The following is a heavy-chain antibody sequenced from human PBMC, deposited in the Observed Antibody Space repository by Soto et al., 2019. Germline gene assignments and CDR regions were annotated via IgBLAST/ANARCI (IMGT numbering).Heavy chain of an antibody. V-gene: IGHV3-23*01. Sequence: EVQLLESGGGLVQPGGSLRLSCAASGFTFSSSAMSWVRQAPGKGLEWVSAIRGTNGNTHYAETVKGGLTISRDNSKNTLYLQMSFLRAEDTAVYYCAKCSVDTNDTGGWCNWLDPWGQGTLVIVSS. J-gene: IGHJ5*02. CDR3: AKCSVDTNDTGGWCNWLDP. D-gene: IGHD5-12*01. CDR1: GFTFSSSA. CDR2: IRGTNGNT.